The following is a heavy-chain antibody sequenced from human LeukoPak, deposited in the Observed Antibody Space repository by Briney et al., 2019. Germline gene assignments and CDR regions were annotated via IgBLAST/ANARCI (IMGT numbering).Heavy chain of an antibody. Sequence: GGSLRLSCAASGFTFSNYGMNWVSQAPGKGLEWVSSISSSGTYIYYADSMKGRFTISRDNAKNSLYLQMDSLRAEDTAVYYCARPRGWERRWYFDLWGRGTLVTVSS. CDR3: ARPRGWERRWYFDL. J-gene: IGHJ2*01. V-gene: IGHV3-21*01. CDR1: GFTFSNYG. D-gene: IGHD1-26*01. CDR2: ISSSGTYI.